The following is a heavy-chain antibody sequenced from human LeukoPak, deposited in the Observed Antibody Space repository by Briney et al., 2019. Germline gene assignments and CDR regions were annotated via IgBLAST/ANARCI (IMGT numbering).Heavy chain of an antibody. V-gene: IGHV3-53*01. J-gene: IGHJ4*02. D-gene: IGHD3-22*01. CDR1: GFTVGSNY. Sequence: GGSLRLSCAASGFTVGSNYMSWVRQAPGKGLEWVSIIYSGGSTYYADSVRGRLTISRDNSKNTLYLQMNSLRAEDTAVYYCAKGGIVVVMIDYWGQGTLVTVSS. CDR3: AKGGIVVVMIDY. CDR2: IYSGGST.